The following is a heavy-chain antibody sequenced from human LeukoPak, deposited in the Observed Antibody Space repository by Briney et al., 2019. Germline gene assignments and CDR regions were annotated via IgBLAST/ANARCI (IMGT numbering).Heavy chain of an antibody. Sequence: GGSLRLSCAASGFTFSSYSMNWVRQAPGKGLEWVAYVNAESTDILYADSVRGRSTISRDNAKNSLYLQMNSLRAEDRGVYYCARDTFEPLVIDFWGQGTLVTVSS. CDR2: VNAESTDI. D-gene: IGHD6-13*01. V-gene: IGHV3-21*05. CDR1: GFTFSSYS. J-gene: IGHJ4*02. CDR3: ARDTFEPLVIDF.